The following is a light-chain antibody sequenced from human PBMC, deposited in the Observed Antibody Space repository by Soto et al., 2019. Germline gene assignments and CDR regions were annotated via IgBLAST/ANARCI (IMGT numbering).Light chain of an antibody. V-gene: IGKV1-9*01. Sequence: DIQLTQSPSFLSASVGARVTLTCRASQGISSYLAWYQQQPGKAPKLLIYAASTLQSGVPSRFSGSGSGTEGTRTSSSLQPEEVATDYCQQLKTYPITVGQGTRLEIK. CDR1: QGISSY. CDR3: QQLKTYPIT. J-gene: IGKJ5*01. CDR2: AAS.